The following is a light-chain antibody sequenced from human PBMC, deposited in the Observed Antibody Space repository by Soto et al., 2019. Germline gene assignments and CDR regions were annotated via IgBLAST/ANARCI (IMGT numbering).Light chain of an antibody. CDR1: QNVRTF. CDR2: GAS. V-gene: IGKV3-11*01. CDR3: QQHSHWPPWT. J-gene: IGKJ1*01. Sequence: EVVLIQSPATLSLSPGERATLSCRASQNVRTFLDWYQQKPGQAPRLLIYGASNRATGIPARLSGSGSGTDFTLTISSLEPEDFAVYYCQQHSHWPPWTFGQGTRVEIQ.